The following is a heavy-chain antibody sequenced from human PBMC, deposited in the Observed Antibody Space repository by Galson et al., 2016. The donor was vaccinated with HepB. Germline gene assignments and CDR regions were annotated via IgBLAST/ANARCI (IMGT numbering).Heavy chain of an antibody. CDR2: ISWNSGSI. CDR1: GFTFDDYA. V-gene: IGHV3-9*01. J-gene: IGHJ3*02. D-gene: IGHD2-2*02. CDR3: AKAPLGGYCISTSGYRGGAFDI. Sequence: SLRLSCAASGFTFDDYAMHLVRQAPGKGLEWVSGISWNSGSIGYADSVKGRFTISSDNAKNSLYLQMNSLRAEDTALYYCAKAPLGGYCISTSGYRGGAFDIWGQVTMVTVSS.